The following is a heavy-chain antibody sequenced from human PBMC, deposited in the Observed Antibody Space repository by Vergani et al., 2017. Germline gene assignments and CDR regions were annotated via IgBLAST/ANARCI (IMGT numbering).Heavy chain of an antibody. D-gene: IGHD2-15*01. V-gene: IGHV1-69*02. CDR3: ARNVRYCSGGRCYGSAYGMDV. CDR1: GGTFSSYT. Sequence: QVQLVQSGAEVKKPGSSVKVSCKASGGTFSSYTISWVRQAPGQGLEWMGRIIPILGIANYAQKFQGRVTITADKSTSTAYMELSSLRSEDTAVYYCARNVRYCSGGRCYGSAYGMDVWGQGTTVTVSS. J-gene: IGHJ6*02. CDR2: IIPILGIA.